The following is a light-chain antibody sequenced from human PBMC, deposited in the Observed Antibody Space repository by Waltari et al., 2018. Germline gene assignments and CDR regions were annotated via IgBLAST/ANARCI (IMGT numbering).Light chain of an antibody. CDR2: RAS. Sequence: DIVMTQSPDSLAVSLGERATINCKSSQSVLSSSNNRNFLAWFQKKPGQPPKVLIYRASTREAGAPDRFSGSGSGTDFTLTISSLQAEDVAVYYCQQYYSPPFTFGPGTKVDIK. J-gene: IGKJ3*01. CDR3: QQYYSPPFT. V-gene: IGKV4-1*01. CDR1: QSVLSSSNNRNF.